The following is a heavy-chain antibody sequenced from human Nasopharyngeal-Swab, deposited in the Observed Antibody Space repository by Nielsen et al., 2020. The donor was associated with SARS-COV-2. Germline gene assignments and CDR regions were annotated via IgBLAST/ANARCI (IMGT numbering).Heavy chain of an antibody. Sequence: SETLSLTCTVSDGSINTNNYYWGWIRQPPGKGLEWVGTIYYLGGTYYSPSLKSRLTISVDTSKNQFSLKLSSVTAADTGVYYCASYYVGVDGQKRFDDWGQGTLVTVSS. CDR3: ASYYVGVDGQKRFDD. D-gene: IGHD1-26*01. J-gene: IGHJ4*02. CDR1: DGSINTNNYY. CDR2: IYYLGGT. V-gene: IGHV4-39*01.